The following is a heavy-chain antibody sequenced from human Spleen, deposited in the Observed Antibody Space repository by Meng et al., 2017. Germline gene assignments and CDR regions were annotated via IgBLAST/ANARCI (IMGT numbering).Heavy chain of an antibody. Sequence: SVKVSCKAPGGTFSNYAVSWVRQAPGQGLEWMGGIIPMSDTANYAQKFQGRVSITTDESTSTAYMELSSLRSEDTAAYYGVRGGGSSGWYWYFDYWGQGTLVTVSS. CDR2: IIPMSDTA. CDR3: VRGGGSSGWYWYFDY. CDR1: GGTFSNYA. D-gene: IGHD6-19*01. V-gene: IGHV1-69*05. J-gene: IGHJ4*02.